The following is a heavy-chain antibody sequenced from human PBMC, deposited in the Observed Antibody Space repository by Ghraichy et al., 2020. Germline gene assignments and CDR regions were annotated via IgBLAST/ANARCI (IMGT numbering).Heavy chain of an antibody. V-gene: IGHV1-46*01. Sequence: ASVKVSCKASGYTFTSYYMHWVRQAPGQGLEWMGIINPSGGSTSYAQKFQGRVTMTRDTSTSTVYMELSSLRSEDTAVYYCARDRKVIFGVVRNYYFDYWGQGTLVTVSS. CDR1: GYTFTSYY. J-gene: IGHJ4*02. CDR3: ARDRKVIFGVVRNYYFDY. D-gene: IGHD3-3*01. CDR2: INPSGGST.